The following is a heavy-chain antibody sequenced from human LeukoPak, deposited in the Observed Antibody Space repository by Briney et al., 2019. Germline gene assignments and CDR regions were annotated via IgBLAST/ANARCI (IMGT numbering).Heavy chain of an antibody. D-gene: IGHD3-16*02. CDR3: ARGVFYDYVWGSYRNHFDY. CDR1: GGSISSSKW. V-gene: IGHV4-4*02. Sequence: PSGTLSLTCAVSGGSISSSKWWSWVRQPPWKGLEWIEEIYLSGSTNYNPSLKSRVTISVDKSKNQFSLKLSSVTAADTAVYYCARGVFYDYVWGSYRNHFDYWGQGTLVTVSS. J-gene: IGHJ4*02. CDR2: IYLSGST.